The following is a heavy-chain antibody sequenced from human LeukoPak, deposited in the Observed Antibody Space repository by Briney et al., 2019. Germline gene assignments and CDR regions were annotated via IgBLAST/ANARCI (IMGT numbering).Heavy chain of an antibody. Sequence: GSSVKVSCKASGGTFSSYAISWVRQAPGQGLEWMGRIIPILGIANYAQKFQGRVTITADKSTSTAYMELSSLRSEDTAVYYCARDQVGDYYGSGSYPLIDYWGQGTLVTVSS. V-gene: IGHV1-69*04. CDR1: GGTFSSYA. CDR2: IIPILGIA. D-gene: IGHD3-10*01. J-gene: IGHJ4*02. CDR3: ARDQVGDYYGSGSYPLIDY.